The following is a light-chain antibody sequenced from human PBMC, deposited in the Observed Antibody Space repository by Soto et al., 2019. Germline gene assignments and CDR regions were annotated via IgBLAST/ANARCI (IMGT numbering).Light chain of an antibody. J-gene: IGLJ1*01. CDR2: YDD. V-gene: IGLV3-21*04. CDR3: HVWDSSSGHYV. CDR1: DIGSKA. Sequence: SSELTQPPSVSVAPGKTARITCGGNDIGSKAVHWYQQTPGQAPVVVMYYDDDRPSGIPERFSGSNSGNTATLTISRVEAGDEADYYCHVWDSSSGHYVFGTGTKVTVL.